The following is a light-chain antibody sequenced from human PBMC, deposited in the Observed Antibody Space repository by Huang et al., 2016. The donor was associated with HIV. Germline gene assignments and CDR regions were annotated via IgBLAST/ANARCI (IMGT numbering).Light chain of an antibody. CDR3: QQYDNLPFT. CDR2: DAS. CDR1: QDINNF. V-gene: IGKV1-33*01. J-gene: IGKJ3*01. Sequence: DIQMTQSPSSLSASVGDRVTITCQASQDINNFLNLYQHKPGKAPKILIYDASNLESGVPSRFSGNISGAGFTFTINSLQPEDIATYYCQQYDNLPFTFGPGTKVNI.